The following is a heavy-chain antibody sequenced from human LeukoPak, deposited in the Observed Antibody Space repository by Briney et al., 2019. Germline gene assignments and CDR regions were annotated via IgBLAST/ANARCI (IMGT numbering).Heavy chain of an antibody. V-gene: IGHV3-7*01. D-gene: IGHD2-2*01. CDR2: IKPDGSDK. CDR3: ARATSWSH. Sequence: GGSLRLSCAASGFTFSGSWMSWIRQAPGKGLEWVANIKPDGSDKYYVDSVKGRFTISRDNAKNSLYLQINSLRAEDTAVYYCARATSWSHWGQGTLVTVSS. J-gene: IGHJ4*02. CDR1: GFTFSGSW.